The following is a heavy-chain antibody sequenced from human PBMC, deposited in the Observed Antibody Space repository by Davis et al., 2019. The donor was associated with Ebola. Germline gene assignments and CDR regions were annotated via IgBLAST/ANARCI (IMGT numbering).Heavy chain of an antibody. CDR2: IFPGDSDT. V-gene: IGHV5-51*01. CDR1: GYTFTTYW. CDR3: AKLPGMDV. Sequence: GESLKISCKVSGYTFTTYWIVWVRQMPGKGLECMGIIFPGDSDTRYSPSFQGQVTISADKSISTAYLQWSSLKASDTAIYYCAKLPGMDVWGQGTTVTVSS. J-gene: IGHJ6*02.